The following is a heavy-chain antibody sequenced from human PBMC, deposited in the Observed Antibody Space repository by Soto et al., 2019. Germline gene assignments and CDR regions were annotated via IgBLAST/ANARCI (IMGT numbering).Heavy chain of an antibody. CDR1: GGSISISNW. CDR2: IHHSGST. J-gene: IGHJ6*03. CDR3: AGGGYYFHRDV. D-gene: IGHD3-16*01. V-gene: IGHV4-4*02. Sequence: QVQLQESGPGLVKPSETLSLTCAVSGGSISISNWWSWVRQTPGKGLEWIGQIHHSGSTNYSPSPTSRLPIPEDKSKNQFSLKITSVPAADAAVYYWAGGGYYFHRDVWGKGPTVTVPS.